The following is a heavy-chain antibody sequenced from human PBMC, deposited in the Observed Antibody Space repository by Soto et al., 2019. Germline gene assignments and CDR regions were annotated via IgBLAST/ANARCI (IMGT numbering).Heavy chain of an antibody. Sequence: QVQLQESGPGLVKPSQTLSLTCTVSGGSISSGAYYWSWIRQHPGKGLEWIGYIYYSGSTYYNPSLKSRVTISVDSSKNQFSLKLSSVTAADTAVYYCARDAEFGESYDAFDIWGPGTMVTDSS. CDR1: GGSISSGAYY. CDR3: ARDAEFGESYDAFDI. CDR2: IYYSGST. J-gene: IGHJ3*02. V-gene: IGHV4-31*03. D-gene: IGHD3-10*01.